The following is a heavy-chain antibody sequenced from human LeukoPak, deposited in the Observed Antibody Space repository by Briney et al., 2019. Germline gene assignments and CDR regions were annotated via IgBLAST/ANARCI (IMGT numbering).Heavy chain of an antibody. CDR1: GGSFSGYY. D-gene: IGHD1-26*01. V-gene: IGHV4-34*01. CDR2: INHSGST. Sequence: SETLSLTCAVYGGSFSGYYWSWIRQPPGKGLEWIGEINHSGSTNYNPSLKSRVTISVDTSKNQFSLKLSSVTAADTAVYYCARGPRGGSYRFYYYYMDVWGKGTTVTVSS. J-gene: IGHJ6*03. CDR3: ARGPRGGSYRFYYYYMDV.